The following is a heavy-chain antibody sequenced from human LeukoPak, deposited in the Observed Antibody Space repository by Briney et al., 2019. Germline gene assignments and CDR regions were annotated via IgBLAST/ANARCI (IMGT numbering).Heavy chain of an antibody. CDR3: ARNYYDSSGYYQNWFDP. D-gene: IGHD3-22*01. CDR2: XXPNSGGT. Sequence: QAXGXGXEWMGXXXPNSGGTNYAQKFQGRVTMTRDTSISTAYMELSRLRSDDTAVYYCARNYYDSSGYYQNWFDPWGQGTLVTVSS. J-gene: IGHJ5*02. V-gene: IGHV1-2*02.